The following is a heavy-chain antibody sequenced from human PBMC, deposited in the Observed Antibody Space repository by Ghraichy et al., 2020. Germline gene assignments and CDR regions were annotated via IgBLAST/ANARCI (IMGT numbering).Heavy chain of an antibody. J-gene: IGHJ4*02. D-gene: IGHD1-26*01. V-gene: IGHV3-66*04. CDR2: MYSGGST. Sequence: GGSLRLSCAASGFTVTTNYMNWGRQAPGKGLEWVSVMYSGGSTYYADSVKGRFTISRDNFKNTMYLQMNSLRAEDTAVYYCARQYSGSYFDYWGQGTLVTVSS. CDR3: ARQYSGSYFDY. CDR1: GFTVTTNY.